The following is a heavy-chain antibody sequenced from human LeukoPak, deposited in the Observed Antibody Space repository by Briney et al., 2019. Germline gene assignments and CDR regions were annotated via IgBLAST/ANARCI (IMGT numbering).Heavy chain of an antibody. D-gene: IGHD2-21*02. J-gene: IGHJ4*02. CDR3: ARVWGTYCGGDCPNDY. CDR1: GGSFSGYY. Sequence: SETLSLTCAVYGGSFSGYYWSWIRQPPGKGLEWIGEINHSGSTNYNPSLKSRVTISLDTSKNQYSLKLSSVTAADAAVYYCARVWGTYCGGDCPNDYWGQGILVTVSS. CDR2: INHSGST. V-gene: IGHV4-34*01.